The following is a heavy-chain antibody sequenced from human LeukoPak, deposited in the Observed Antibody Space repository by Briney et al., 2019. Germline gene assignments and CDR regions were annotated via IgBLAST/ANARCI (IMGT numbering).Heavy chain of an antibody. D-gene: IGHD3-9*01. CDR1: GFTFSDYY. CDR2: ISSSSSYT. Sequence: KPGGSLRLSCAASGFTFSDYYMSWIRQAPGKGLEWVSYISSSSSYTNYADSAKGRFTVSRDNAKNSLYLQMNSLRAEDTAVYYCARGGELRYFDCFGFDIWGQGTMVTVSS. CDR3: ARGGELRYFDCFGFDI. V-gene: IGHV3-11*05. J-gene: IGHJ3*02.